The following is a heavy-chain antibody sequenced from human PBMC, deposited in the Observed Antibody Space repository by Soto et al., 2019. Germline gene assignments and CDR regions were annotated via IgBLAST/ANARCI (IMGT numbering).Heavy chain of an antibody. CDR2: INPENGHK. V-gene: IGHV1-24*01. J-gene: IGHJ4*02. CDR1: GHSLPELS. Sequence: ASVKVSCKVSGHSLPELSIHWVRQGPGERLEWMGGINPENGHKKYAQKFQGRLTLTQDTSTNTAYMELSSLRSDDTAVYYCVSVCSPREVLIRPCFDSWGRGTLVTVSS. D-gene: IGHD2-15*01. CDR3: VSVCSPREVLIRPCFDS.